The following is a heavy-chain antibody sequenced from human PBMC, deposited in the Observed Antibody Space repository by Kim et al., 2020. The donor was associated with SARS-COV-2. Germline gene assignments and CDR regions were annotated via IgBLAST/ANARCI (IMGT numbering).Heavy chain of an antibody. D-gene: IGHD6-13*01. Sequence: GGSLRLSCVASGLIFSNYPMHWVRQAPGKGLEYVSGISSDGGSAYYADSVKGRFTISRDDSKNTLYLQMGSLRAEDMAVYYCARVGSSWRQFDYWGQGTL. J-gene: IGHJ4*02. CDR2: ISSDGGSA. CDR3: ARVGSSWRQFDY. V-gene: IGHV3-64*02. CDR1: GLIFSNYP.